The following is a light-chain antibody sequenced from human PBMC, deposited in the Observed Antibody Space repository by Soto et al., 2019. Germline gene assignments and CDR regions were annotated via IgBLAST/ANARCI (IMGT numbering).Light chain of an antibody. CDR3: LQYHNLWA. CDR2: RAS. V-gene: IGKV3-15*01. CDR1: QNIYSN. J-gene: IGKJ1*01. Sequence: IVMTQSPATLSVSPGERATLSCRASQNIYSNVAWYQQRPGQAPRLLIYRASTRATGIPARFSGSGSGTESTLTISSLQSEDFTVYSCLQYHNLWAFGQGTKVDIK.